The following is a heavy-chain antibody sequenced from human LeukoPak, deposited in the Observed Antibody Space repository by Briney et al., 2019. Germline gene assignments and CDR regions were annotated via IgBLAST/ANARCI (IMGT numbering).Heavy chain of an antibody. Sequence: GGSLRLSCAASGFTFDDYGMSWVRQAPGKGLEWVANIKQDGSEKYYVDSVKGRFTISRDNAKNSLYLQMNSLRAEDTAVYYCXRDRLGVVFPYYYYYMDXWGKGTTVTV. CDR3: XRDRLGVVFPYYYYYMDX. V-gene: IGHV3-7*01. J-gene: IGHJ6*03. CDR2: IKQDGSEK. CDR1: GFTFDDYG. D-gene: IGHD3-3*01.